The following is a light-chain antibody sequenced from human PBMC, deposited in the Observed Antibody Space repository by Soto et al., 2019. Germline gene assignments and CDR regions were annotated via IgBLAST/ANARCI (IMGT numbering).Light chain of an antibody. Sequence: QSALTQPPSASGTPGERVTISCSGSSSNIGTNLINWYQQLPGTAPKLLIYRDNQRPSGVPDRFSGSKSGTSASLAISGLQSEDEAEYYCAAWDDSLNAYVFGTGTKATVL. CDR2: RDN. J-gene: IGLJ1*01. CDR3: AAWDDSLNAYV. CDR1: SSNIGTNL. V-gene: IGLV1-44*01.